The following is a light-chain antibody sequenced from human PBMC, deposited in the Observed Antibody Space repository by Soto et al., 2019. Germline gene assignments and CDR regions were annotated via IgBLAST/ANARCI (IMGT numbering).Light chain of an antibody. CDR3: QQYNTFPT. Sequence: DIQMTQSPSTLSASVGDRGTITCRASQSISSWLAWYQQKPGKAPKLLIYKASSLESGVPSRFSGGGSGTEFSLTISSLHPDDFATDDCQQYNTFPTFGQGTKVDIK. CDR1: QSISSW. V-gene: IGKV1-5*03. J-gene: IGKJ1*01. CDR2: KAS.